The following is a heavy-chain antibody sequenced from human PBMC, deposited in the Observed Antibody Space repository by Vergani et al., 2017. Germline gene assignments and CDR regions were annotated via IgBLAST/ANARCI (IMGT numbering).Heavy chain of an antibody. D-gene: IGHD3-22*01. CDR2: IIPILGIA. CDR3: ARYYYDSSGYHKSPKYYYYYYGMDV. CDR1: GGTFSSYT. J-gene: IGHJ6*02. Sequence: QVQLVQSGAEVKKPGSSVKVSCKASGGTFSSYTISWVRQAPGQGLEWMGRIIPILGIANYAQKFQGRVTITADKSTSTAYMELSSLRSEDTAVYYCARYYYDSSGYHKSPKYYYYYYGMDVWGQGTTVTVSS. V-gene: IGHV1-69*02.